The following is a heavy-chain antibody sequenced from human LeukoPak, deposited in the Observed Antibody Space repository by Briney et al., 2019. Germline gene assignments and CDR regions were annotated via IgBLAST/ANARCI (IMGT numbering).Heavy chain of an antibody. CDR1: GVAVNSYF. D-gene: IGHD2-15*01. CDR3: ARGRGGD. J-gene: IGHJ4*02. Sequence: GGSLRLSXAVAGVAVNSYFMGWVCQAPGKGLEWVSLISSEGFTYYADSVKGRFTISRDNSKNTLYLQMNSLRAEDTALYYCARGRGGDWGRGALVTVSS. CDR2: ISSEGFT. V-gene: IGHV3-53*01.